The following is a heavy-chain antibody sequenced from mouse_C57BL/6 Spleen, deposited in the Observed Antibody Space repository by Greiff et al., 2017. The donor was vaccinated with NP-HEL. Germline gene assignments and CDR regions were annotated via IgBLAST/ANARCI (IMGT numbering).Heavy chain of an antibody. V-gene: IGHV1-69*01. D-gene: IGHD1-1*01. Sequence: QVQLQQPGAELVMPGASVKLSCKASGYTFTSYWMHWVKQRPGQGLEWIGEIDPSDSYTNYNQKFKGKSTLTVDKSSSTAYMQLISLTSEDSAVYYCARNCGSSYRAWFAYWGQGTLVTVSA. J-gene: IGHJ3*01. CDR2: IDPSDSYT. CDR1: GYTFTSYW. CDR3: ARNCGSSYRAWFAY.